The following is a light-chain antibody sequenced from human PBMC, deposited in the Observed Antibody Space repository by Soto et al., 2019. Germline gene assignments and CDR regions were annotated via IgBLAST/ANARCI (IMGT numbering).Light chain of an antibody. CDR2: AAS. J-gene: IGKJ4*01. V-gene: IGKV1D-16*01. CDR1: QGISNW. Sequence: DIQMPQSTSSVSASVGDRVTITCRASQGISNWLAWYHQKPDKAPKSLIYAASSLHSGVPSRFSGSGSGTEFALPLCSLQPEDFATTYGQQNNSYPLTFVGGTKGAI. CDR3: QQNNSYPLT.